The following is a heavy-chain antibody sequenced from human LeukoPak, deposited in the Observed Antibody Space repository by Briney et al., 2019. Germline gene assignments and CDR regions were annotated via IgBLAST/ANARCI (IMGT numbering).Heavy chain of an antibody. CDR1: GFTFSSYS. CDR3: ARGEVRYFAGYYFDY. J-gene: IGHJ4*02. V-gene: IGHV3-21*01. Sequence: GGSLRLSCADSGFTFSSYSMNWVRQAPGKGLEWVSSISSSSSYIYYADSVKGRFTISRVNAKNSLYLQMNSLRAEDTAVYYCARGEVRYFAGYYFDYWGQGTLVTVSS. CDR2: ISSSSSYI. D-gene: IGHD3-9*01.